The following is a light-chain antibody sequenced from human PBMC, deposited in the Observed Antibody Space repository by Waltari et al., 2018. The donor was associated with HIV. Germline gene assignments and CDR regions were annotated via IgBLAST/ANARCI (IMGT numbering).Light chain of an antibody. CDR3: QTWGTGIRV. CDR1: SGHRSYA. CDR2: VTSDGSH. J-gene: IGLJ2*01. V-gene: IGLV4-69*01. Sequence: QLVLTQSPSASASLGASVKLTCTLSSGHRSYAIAWHQQQPEKGPHYLMKVTSDGSHRKGDGIPDRFSGSSSGAERYLTISSLQSEDEAAYYCQTWGTGIRVVGGGTKLTVL.